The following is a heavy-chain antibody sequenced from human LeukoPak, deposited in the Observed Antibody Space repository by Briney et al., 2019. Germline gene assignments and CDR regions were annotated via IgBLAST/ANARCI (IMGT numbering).Heavy chain of an antibody. CDR2: ISSSYI. V-gene: IGHV3-21*01. Sequence: GGSLRLSCAASGFTFSSYSMNWVRQAPGKGLEWVSSISSSYIYYADSVKGRFTISRDNAKNSLYLQMNSLRAEDTAVYYCARDLGPIVVVPAAIAESGWFDPWGQGTLVTVSS. D-gene: IGHD2-2*02. CDR3: ARDLGPIVVVPAAIAESGWFDP. J-gene: IGHJ5*02. CDR1: GFTFSSYS.